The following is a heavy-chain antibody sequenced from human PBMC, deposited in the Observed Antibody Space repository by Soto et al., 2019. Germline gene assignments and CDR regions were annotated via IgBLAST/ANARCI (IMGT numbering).Heavy chain of an antibody. J-gene: IGHJ4*02. CDR2: IIPIFGTA. V-gene: IGHV1-69*12. D-gene: IGHD2-21*02. CDR1: GGTFSSYA. Sequence: QVQLVQSGAEVKKPGSSVKVSCKASGGTFSSYAISWVRQAPGQGLEWMGGIIPIFGTANYAQKFQGRVTITDDESTSTDDMKLSSLRTEDTAVYYRLSYGGNSVGDYWGPGTLVTVSS. CDR3: LSYGGNSVGDY.